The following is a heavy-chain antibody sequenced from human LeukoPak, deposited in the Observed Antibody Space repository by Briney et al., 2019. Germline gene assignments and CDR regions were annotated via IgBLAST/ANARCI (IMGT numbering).Heavy chain of an antibody. CDR2: INQDGTEK. CDR3: ARDSSYYDILTGYEPPNWFDP. CDR1: GYTFRNYW. Sequence: GGSLRLSCAASGYTFRNYWMSWVRQVPGKGLEWVANINQDGTEKTYVDSVKGRFTISRDNAKTSLYLQMNSLRAEDAAVYYCARDSSYYDILTGYEPPNWFDPWGQGTLVTVSS. J-gene: IGHJ5*02. V-gene: IGHV3-7*03. D-gene: IGHD3-9*01.